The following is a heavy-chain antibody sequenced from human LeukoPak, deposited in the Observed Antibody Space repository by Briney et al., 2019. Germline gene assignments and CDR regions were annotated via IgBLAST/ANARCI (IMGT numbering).Heavy chain of an antibody. V-gene: IGHV4-59*01. D-gene: IGHD1-26*01. Sequence: ASETLSLTCTVSGGSISSYYWSWIRQPPGKGLEWIGYIYYSGNTNYNPSLKSRVTISVDTSKNQFSLKLSSVTAADTAVYFCATADWESFYFDSWGQGALVAVSS. CDR2: IYYSGNT. CDR1: GGSISSYY. J-gene: IGHJ4*02. CDR3: ATADWESFYFDS.